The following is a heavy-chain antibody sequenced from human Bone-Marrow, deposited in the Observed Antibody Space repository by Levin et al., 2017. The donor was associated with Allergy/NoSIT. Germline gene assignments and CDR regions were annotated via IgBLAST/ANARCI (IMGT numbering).Heavy chain of an antibody. CDR2: ISGTGDNT. V-gene: IGHV3-23*01. J-gene: IGHJ1*01. Sequence: PGGSLRLSCAVSGFTFSNYAMSWVRQAPGKGLEWVSAISGTGDNTYYGDSVKGRFVISRDNSRNTLHLQRKSMGAEDTATYYCAKDLTYRTFRTNYYLEHWGQGILVTVSS. CDR3: AKDLTYRTFRTNYYLEH. D-gene: IGHD3-10*01. CDR1: GFTFSNYA.